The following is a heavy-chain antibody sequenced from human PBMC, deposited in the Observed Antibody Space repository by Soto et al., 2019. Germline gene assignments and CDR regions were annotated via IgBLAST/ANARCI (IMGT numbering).Heavy chain of an antibody. J-gene: IGHJ4*02. CDR2: IIPILGIA. CDR1: GGTFSSYI. V-gene: IGHV1-69*02. D-gene: IGHD4-17*01. CDR3: AGRFAGYYGEFDY. Sequence: QVQLVQSGAEVKKPGSSVKVSCKASGGTFSSYIISWVRQAPGQGLEWMGRIIPILGIANYAQKFQGRVTITADESTSTAYMALSSLRSEDTAVYYCAGRFAGYYGEFDYWGQGTLGTVSS.